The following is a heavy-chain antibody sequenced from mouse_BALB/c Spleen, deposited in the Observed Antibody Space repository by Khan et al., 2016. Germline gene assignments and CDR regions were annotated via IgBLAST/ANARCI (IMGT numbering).Heavy chain of an antibody. CDR1: GYSITSDYA. V-gene: IGHV3-2*02. Sequence: EVELVESGPGLVKPSQSLSLTCTVTGYSITSDYAWNWIRQFPGNKLEWMGYISYSGSTSYNPSLKSRISITRDTSKNQFFLQLNSVTTEDTATYYGARGDYDWTYDGMDYWGQGTSVTVSA. D-gene: IGHD2-4*01. J-gene: IGHJ4*01. CDR2: ISYSGST. CDR3: ARGDYDWTYDGMDY.